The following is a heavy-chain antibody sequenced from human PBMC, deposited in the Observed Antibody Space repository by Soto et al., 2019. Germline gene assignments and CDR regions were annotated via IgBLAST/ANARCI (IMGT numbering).Heavy chain of an antibody. CDR2: IYPGDSDT. CDR3: ARREGGRLDY. V-gene: IGHV5-51*01. CDR1: GYSFTTYW. J-gene: IGHJ4*02. Sequence: GESLKISCKGSGYSFTTYWIGWVRQMPGKGLEWMGIIYPGDSDTRYSPSFQGQVTISVDKSISAAYLQWSSLKASDSAIYYCARREGGRLDYWGQGTMGTVSS.